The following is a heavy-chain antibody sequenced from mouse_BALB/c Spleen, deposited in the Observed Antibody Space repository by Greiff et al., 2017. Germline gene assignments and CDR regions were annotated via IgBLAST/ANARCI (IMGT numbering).Heavy chain of an antibody. J-gene: IGHJ3*01. CDR3: ARHRSYGFAY. CDR2: INSNGGST. Sequence: EVKVVESGGGLVKLGGSLKLSCAASGFTFSSYYMSWVRQTPEKRLELVAAINSNGGSTYYPDTVKGRFTISRDNAKNTLYLQMSSLKSEDTALYYCARHRSYGFAYWGQGTLVTVSA. D-gene: IGHD1-1*01. CDR1: GFTFSSYY. V-gene: IGHV5-6-2*01.